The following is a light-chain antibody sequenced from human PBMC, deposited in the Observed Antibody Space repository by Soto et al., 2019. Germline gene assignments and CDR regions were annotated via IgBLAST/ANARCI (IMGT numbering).Light chain of an antibody. V-gene: IGKV3-20*01. CDR1: QRVSSGY. Sequence: EIVLTQSPGTLSLSPGERATLSCRASQRVSSGYLAWHQQKPGQTPRLLIYGASGRATGIPDRFSGSGSGTDFTLTISRLEPEDFAVYYCQQYHTSPVTFGQGTKVEIK. J-gene: IGKJ1*01. CDR2: GAS. CDR3: QQYHTSPVT.